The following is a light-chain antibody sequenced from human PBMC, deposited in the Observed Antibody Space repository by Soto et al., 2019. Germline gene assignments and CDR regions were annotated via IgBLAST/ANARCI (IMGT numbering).Light chain of an antibody. J-gene: IGKJ1*01. CDR1: QSIRSY. V-gene: IGKV1-39*01. Sequence: DIQMTQSPSSLSASVGDRVTITCRASQSIRSYLNWYQQKPGKAPKLLIYAESSLQSRVPSSFSGSGSGTYFTLTSSSLQPEDFATYYCQQSYSTWTFGQGTKVEIK. CDR3: QQSYSTWT. CDR2: AES.